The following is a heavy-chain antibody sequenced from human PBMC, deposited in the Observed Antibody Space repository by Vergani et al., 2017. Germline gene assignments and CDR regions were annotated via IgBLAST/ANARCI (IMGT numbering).Heavy chain of an antibody. J-gene: IGHJ4*02. CDR1: GFTFSSYA. Sequence: EVQLLESGGGLVQPGGSLRLSCAASGFTFSSYAMSWVRQAPGKGLEWVSAISGSGGSTYYADSVKGRFTISSDNSKNTLYLQMNSLRAEDTAVYYCAKAPYYDILTGYYKEGYFDYWGQGTLVTVSS. V-gene: IGHV3-23*01. CDR2: ISGSGGST. D-gene: IGHD3-9*01. CDR3: AKAPYYDILTGYYKEGYFDY.